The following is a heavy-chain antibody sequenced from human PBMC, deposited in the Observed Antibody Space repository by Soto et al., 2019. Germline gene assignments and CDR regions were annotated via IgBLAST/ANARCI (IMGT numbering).Heavy chain of an antibody. Sequence: SETLSLTCAVYGESLSGDYWSWIRQPPGKGLEWIGEINHSGSTHYNPSLKSRVTISVDTSKNQFSLKLSSVTAADTAVYYCARLAAIDYWGQGTLVTVSS. J-gene: IGHJ4*02. CDR2: INHSGST. V-gene: IGHV4-34*01. CDR1: GESLSGDY. CDR3: ARLAAIDY.